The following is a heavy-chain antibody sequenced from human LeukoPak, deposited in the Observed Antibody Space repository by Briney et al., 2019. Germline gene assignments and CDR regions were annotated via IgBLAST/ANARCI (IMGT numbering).Heavy chain of an antibody. D-gene: IGHD3-22*01. J-gene: IGHJ4*02. CDR1: GFTFSSYW. Sequence: GGSLRLSCAASGFTFSSYWMHWVRQAPGEGLVWVSRINSDGSSTSYADSVKGRFTISRDNAKNTLYLQMNSLRAEDTAVYYCARGPARIGRVYYIWGQGTLVTVSS. CDR3: ARGPARIGRVYYI. V-gene: IGHV3-74*01. CDR2: INSDGSST.